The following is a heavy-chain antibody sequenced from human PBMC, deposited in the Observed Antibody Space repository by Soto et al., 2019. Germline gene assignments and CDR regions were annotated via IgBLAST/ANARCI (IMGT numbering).Heavy chain of an antibody. D-gene: IGHD2-2*01. CDR2: ISSSSSYT. CDR1: GFTFSDYY. J-gene: IGHJ4*01. Sequence: QVQLVESGGGLVKPGGSLRLSCAASGFTFSDYYMSWIRQAPGKGLEWVSYISSSSSYTNYADSVKGRFTISRDNAKNSLYLQMNSLRAEDTAVYYCARVLYCSSTSCSPFDYWGHGTLVTVSS. CDR3: ARVLYCSSTSCSPFDY. V-gene: IGHV3-11*05.